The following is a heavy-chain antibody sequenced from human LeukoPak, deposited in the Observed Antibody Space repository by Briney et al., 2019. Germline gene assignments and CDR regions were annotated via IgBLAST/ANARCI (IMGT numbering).Heavy chain of an antibody. CDR1: GGSISSYY. V-gene: IGHV4-59*08. Sequence: SETLSLTCTVSGGSISSYYWSWIRQPPGKGLEWVGYIYNSGNTNYNPSLKSRVTISVDRSKNQLSLKLSSVTAADTAVYYCARRGYSYGPYWYFDLWGRGTLVTVSS. J-gene: IGHJ2*01. CDR2: IYNSGNT. CDR3: ARRGYSYGPYWYFDL. D-gene: IGHD5-18*01.